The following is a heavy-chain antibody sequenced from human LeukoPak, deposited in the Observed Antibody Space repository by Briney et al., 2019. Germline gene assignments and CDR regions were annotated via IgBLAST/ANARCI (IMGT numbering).Heavy chain of an antibody. D-gene: IGHD2-15*01. V-gene: IGHV1-46*01. CDR1: GYTFTSYY. CDR3: ARSPMLGGYCSGGSCYDGWRPIGY. J-gene: IGHJ4*02. Sequence: ASVKVSCKASGYTFTSYYMHWVRQAPGQGLEWMGIINPSGGSTSYAQKFQGRVPMTRDTSTSTVYMELSSLRSEDTAVYYCARSPMLGGYCSGGSCYDGWRPIGYWGQGTLVTVSS. CDR2: INPSGGST.